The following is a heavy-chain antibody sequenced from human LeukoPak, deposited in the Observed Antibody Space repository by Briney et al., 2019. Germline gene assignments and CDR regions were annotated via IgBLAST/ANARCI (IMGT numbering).Heavy chain of an antibody. CDR1: GFTFSNYN. J-gene: IGHJ4*02. Sequence: GGSLRLSCAASGFTFSNYNMNWVRQAPGKGLEWVAVISYDGSNKYYADSVKGRFTISRDNSKNTLYLQMNSLRAEDTAVYYCARVEQQLEYFDYWGQGTLVTVSS. CDR3: ARVEQQLEYFDY. D-gene: IGHD6-13*01. V-gene: IGHV3-30*03. CDR2: ISYDGSNK.